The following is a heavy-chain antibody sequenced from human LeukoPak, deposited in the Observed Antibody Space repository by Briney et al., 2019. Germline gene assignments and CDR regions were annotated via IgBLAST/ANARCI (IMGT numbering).Heavy chain of an antibody. CDR1: GFTFSTYW. D-gene: IGHD1-26*01. V-gene: IGHV3-23*01. CDR2: IGATGGDT. CDR3: APTLTDIYYRGIFDC. J-gene: IGHJ4*02. Sequence: GGSLRLSCAASGFTFSTYWMSWVRQAPGKGLEWVSTIGATGGDTYYADSVKGRFIISKDTSENTLFLHMDSLRAEDTAVYYCAPTLTDIYYRGIFDCWAQGTLVTVSS.